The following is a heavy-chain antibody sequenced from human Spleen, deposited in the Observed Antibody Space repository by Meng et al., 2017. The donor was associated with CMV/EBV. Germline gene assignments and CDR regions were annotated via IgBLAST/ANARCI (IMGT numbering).Heavy chain of an antibody. J-gene: IGHJ4*02. CDR2: ISSSGGRT. CDR1: FNGYA. D-gene: IGHD3-22*01. Sequence: FNGYAMSWVRQAPGKGLEWVSGISSSGGRTVYADSVKGRFTISRDNSKNTLYLQMNSLRAEDTAVYYCAKDPQYYYNSGGFYYDYFDYWGQGTLVTVSS. V-gene: IGHV3-23*01. CDR3: AKDPQYYYNSGGFYYDYFDY.